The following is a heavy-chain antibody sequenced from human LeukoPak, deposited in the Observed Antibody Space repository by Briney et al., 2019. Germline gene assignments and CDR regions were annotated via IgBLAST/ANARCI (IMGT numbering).Heavy chain of an antibody. CDR3: ARPRSVGGSYEYFQH. J-gene: IGHJ1*01. CDR2: ISYDGSNK. D-gene: IGHD1-26*01. CDR1: GFTFSGFA. Sequence: GGSLRLSCAASGFTFSGFAMHWVRQAPGKGLEWVAVISYDGSNKYYTDFVKGRFTVSRDNSKNTLYLQMNNLRPEDKAMYYCARPRSVGGSYEYFQHWGQGTLVTVSS. V-gene: IGHV3-30-3*01.